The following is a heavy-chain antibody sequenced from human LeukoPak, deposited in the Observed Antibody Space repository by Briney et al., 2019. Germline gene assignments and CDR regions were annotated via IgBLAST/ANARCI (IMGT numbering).Heavy chain of an antibody. CDR3: ALMGRYCSSTSCYTGRFYYYYYGMDV. CDR2: IIPILGIA. Sequence: SVKLSCKASGGTFSSYAISWERQAPGQGLEWMGRIIPILGIANYAQKFQGRVTITADKSTSTAYMELSSLRSEDTAVYYCALMGRYCSSTSCYTGRFYYYYYGMDVWGQGTTVTVSS. D-gene: IGHD2-2*02. V-gene: IGHV1-69*04. CDR1: GGTFSSYA. J-gene: IGHJ6*02.